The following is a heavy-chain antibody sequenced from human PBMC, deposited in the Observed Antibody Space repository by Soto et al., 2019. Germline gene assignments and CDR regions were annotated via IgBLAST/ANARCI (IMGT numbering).Heavy chain of an antibody. Sequence: QVQLQESGPGLVKPSQTLSLTCTVSGGSISSGDYYWSWIRQPPGKGLEWIGYIYYSGSTYYNPSLTSRVTISVDTSKTQFSLKLSSVTAADTAVYYCARVRIAVAGHFDYWGQGTLVTVSS. J-gene: IGHJ4*02. D-gene: IGHD6-19*01. CDR3: ARVRIAVAGHFDY. V-gene: IGHV4-30-4*01. CDR2: IYYSGST. CDR1: GGSISSGDYY.